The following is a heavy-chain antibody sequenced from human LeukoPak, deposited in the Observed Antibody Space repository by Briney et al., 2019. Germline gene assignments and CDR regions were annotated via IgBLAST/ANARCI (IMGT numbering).Heavy chain of an antibody. V-gene: IGHV4-39*01. Sequence: SETLSLTCSVSGGSIAGSSYYWGWIRQPPGKGLEWIGSVYYTGITDYNPSLKSRVTISVDTSKNKFSLNLTSVTAADTAVYYCARRSIAAAVDYWGRGTLVTVSS. CDR1: GGSIAGSSYY. J-gene: IGHJ4*02. CDR2: VYYTGIT. D-gene: IGHD6-13*01. CDR3: ARRSIAAAVDY.